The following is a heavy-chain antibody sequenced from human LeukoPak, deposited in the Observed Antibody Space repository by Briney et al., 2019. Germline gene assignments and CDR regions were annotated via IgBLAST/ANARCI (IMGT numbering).Heavy chain of an antibody. CDR3: ARLYIGGYSRSTNYNWFDP. CDR2: INHSGST. V-gene: IGHV4-34*01. J-gene: IGHJ5*02. CDR1: GGSFSGYY. D-gene: IGHD6-13*01. Sequence: SETLSLTCAVYGGSFSGYYWSWIRQPPGKGLEWIGEINHSGSTNYNPSIKSGVTISVGTSKNQFSLNLTSVPAADTAVYYCARLYIGGYSRSTNYNWFDPWGQGTLVTVSS.